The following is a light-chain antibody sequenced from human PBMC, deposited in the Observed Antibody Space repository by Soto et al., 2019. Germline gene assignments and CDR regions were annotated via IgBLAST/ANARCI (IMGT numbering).Light chain of an antibody. Sequence: EIVLTQSPATLSLSPGERATLSCRAGQSVSSYSSLYQQKPGQAPRLLIYDASNRATGIPARFSGRGSGTGFTINISSREPEDFSVYYFRQYGRTLGFAFGGGTKVDIK. CDR1: QSVSSY. CDR2: DAS. CDR3: RQYGRTLGFA. V-gene: IGKV3-11*01. J-gene: IGKJ4*01.